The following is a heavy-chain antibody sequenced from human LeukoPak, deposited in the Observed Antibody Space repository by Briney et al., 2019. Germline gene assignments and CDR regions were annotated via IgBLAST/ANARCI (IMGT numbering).Heavy chain of an antibody. V-gene: IGHV4-59*01. J-gene: IGHJ4*02. CDR1: GGYISSYY. CDR2: IYYSGST. D-gene: IGHD3-10*01. Sequence: SSETLSLTCSVSGGYISSYYWSWIWQPPGKGLEWIGYIYYSGSTNYNPSLKSRVTISVDTSKNQFSLKLTSVTAADTAVYYCARLTPDGSGLDYWGQGTLVTVSS. CDR3: ARLTPDGSGLDY.